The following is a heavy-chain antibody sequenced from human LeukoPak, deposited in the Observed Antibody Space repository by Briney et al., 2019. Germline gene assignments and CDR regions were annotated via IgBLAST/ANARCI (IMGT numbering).Heavy chain of an antibody. CDR2: MYYSGST. Sequence: PSQTLSLTCTVSGVSISSGDYYWSWIRQPPGKGLEWIGYMYYSGSTYYNPSLKSRLTISLDTSKNQFTLKLNSVTAADTAVYYCARPYYYDSRIDPWGQGTLVTVSS. CDR1: GVSISSGDYY. D-gene: IGHD3-22*01. J-gene: IGHJ5*02. V-gene: IGHV4-30-4*01. CDR3: ARPYYYDSRIDP.